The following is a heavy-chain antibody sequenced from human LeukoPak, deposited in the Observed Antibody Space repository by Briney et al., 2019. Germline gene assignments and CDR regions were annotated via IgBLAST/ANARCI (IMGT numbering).Heavy chain of an antibody. CDR2: INTNTGNP. V-gene: IGHV7-4-1*02. CDR1: GYTFTSYA. CDR3: ARVSQDYYDSSGIDAFDI. J-gene: IGHJ3*02. Sequence: GASVKVSCTASGYTFTSYAMNWVRQAPGQGLEWMGWINTNTGNPTYAQGFTGRFVFSLDTSVSTAYLQISSLKAEDTAVYYCARVSQDYYDSSGIDAFDIWGQGTMVTVSS. D-gene: IGHD3-22*01.